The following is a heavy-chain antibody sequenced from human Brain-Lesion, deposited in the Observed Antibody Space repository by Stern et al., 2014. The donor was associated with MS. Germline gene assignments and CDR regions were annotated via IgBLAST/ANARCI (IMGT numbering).Heavy chain of an antibody. D-gene: IGHD3-3*01. CDR2: MNPNTGGT. Sequence: VPLVESGAEVKKPGASVKVSCKTSGYIFTGYYIHWVRQAPGQGLEWMAWMNPNTGGTKHAQKFQGRVTMSRDTSISTAYVELSSLTSDDTAVYYCARDQRGITIFGVVTDYYYLGMDVWGQGTTVTVSS. CDR3: ARDQRGITIFGVVTDYYYLGMDV. J-gene: IGHJ6*02. V-gene: IGHV1-2*02. CDR1: GYIFTGYY.